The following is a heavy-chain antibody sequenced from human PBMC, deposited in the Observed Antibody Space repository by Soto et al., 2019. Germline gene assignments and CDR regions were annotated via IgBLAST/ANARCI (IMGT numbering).Heavy chain of an antibody. D-gene: IGHD3-22*01. Sequence: PGGSLRLSCAASGFTFSSYGMLWVRQAPGKGLEWVAVIWYDGSNKYYADSVKGRFTISRDNSKNTLYLQMNSLRAEDTAVYYCSRAEQREHWLYYDSSGAPLLWGQGTLV. CDR2: IWYDGSNK. CDR3: SRAEQREHWLYYDSSGAPLL. CDR1: GFTFSSYG. J-gene: IGHJ4*02. V-gene: IGHV3-33*01.